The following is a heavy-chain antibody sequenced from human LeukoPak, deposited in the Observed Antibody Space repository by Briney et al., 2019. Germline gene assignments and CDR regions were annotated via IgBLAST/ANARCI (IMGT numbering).Heavy chain of an antibody. V-gene: IGHV3-15*01. J-gene: IGHJ5*02. CDR1: GFTFSNAW. CDR3: TTDWPYSSSNWFDP. CDR2: IKSKTDGGTT. D-gene: IGHD6-6*01. Sequence: TGGSLRLSCAASGFTFSNAWMSWVRQAPGKGLEWVGRIKSKTDGGTTDYAAPVKGRFTISRDDSKNTLYLQMNSLKTEDTAVYYCTTDWPYSSSNWFDPWGQGTLVTVSS.